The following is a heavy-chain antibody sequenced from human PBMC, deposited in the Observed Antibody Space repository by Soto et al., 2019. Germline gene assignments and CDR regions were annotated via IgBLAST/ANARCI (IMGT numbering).Heavy chain of an antibody. CDR3: AKIASRSYSSY. V-gene: IGHV3-23*01. Sequence: WGSLRLSCAASGFTFNTYAMSWARQAPGKGLEWVAAISADGGARYHADSVKGRFTISRDNSRNTLYLQMNSLRAEDTAVYYCAKIASRSYSSYWGQGTLVTVSS. CDR1: GFTFNTYA. D-gene: IGHD1-26*01. J-gene: IGHJ4*02. CDR2: ISADGGAR.